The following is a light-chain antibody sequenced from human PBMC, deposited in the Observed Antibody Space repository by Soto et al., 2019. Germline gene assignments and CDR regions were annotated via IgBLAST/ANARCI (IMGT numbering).Light chain of an antibody. CDR2: TVS. CDR1: QSVSSSY. Sequence: EIVLTQSPGTLSVSPGERATLSCRASQSVSSSYLAWYQQKAGQAPRLLIYTVSSRATGIPDRFSGSGSGADFTLTISRLEPEDFAVYYCQQYGSSPSTFGQGTRLEIK. CDR3: QQYGSSPST. J-gene: IGKJ5*01. V-gene: IGKV3-20*01.